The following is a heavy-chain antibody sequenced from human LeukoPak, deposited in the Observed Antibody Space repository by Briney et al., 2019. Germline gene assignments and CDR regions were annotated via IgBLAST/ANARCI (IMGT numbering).Heavy chain of an antibody. D-gene: IGHD2-15*01. CDR3: ARVPYCSGGSCLLRGYYFDY. CDR1: GGTFISYA. Sequence: SVTVSFKASGGTFISYAISWVRQAPGQGLEWMGGIIPIFGTANYAQKFQGRVTITADESTSTAYMELSSLRSEDTAVYYCARVPYCSGGSCLLRGYYFDYWVQGTLVTVSS. J-gene: IGHJ4*02. V-gene: IGHV1-69*13. CDR2: IIPIFGTA.